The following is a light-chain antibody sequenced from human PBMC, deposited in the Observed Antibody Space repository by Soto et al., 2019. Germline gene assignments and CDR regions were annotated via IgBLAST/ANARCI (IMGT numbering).Light chain of an antibody. CDR3: HHSCSSWT. CDR1: PSISRY. Sequence: IQMTQSPSSLSASVGDRVTITCRASPSISRYLNWYQHKPGKAPNLLIYAASSLESGVPSRFSGSGSGTDFTLTISRLQPEDFATYYCHHSCSSWTFGQGTKVEIK. V-gene: IGKV1-39*01. CDR2: AAS. J-gene: IGKJ1*01.